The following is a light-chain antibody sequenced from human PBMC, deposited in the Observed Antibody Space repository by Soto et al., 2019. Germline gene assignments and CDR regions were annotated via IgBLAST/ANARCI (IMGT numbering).Light chain of an antibody. J-gene: IGLJ2*01. CDR2: DNN. V-gene: IGLV1-51*01. CDR1: SSNIGNNY. Sequence: QSVLTQSPSVSAAPGQQVTISCSGSSSNIGNNYVSWYQQLPGTAPKLLIYDNNKRPSGIPDRFSGSKSGTSGTLDITGLQTGDEADYYCATWHGSLPGEVFGGGTKLTVL. CDR3: ATWHGSLPGEV.